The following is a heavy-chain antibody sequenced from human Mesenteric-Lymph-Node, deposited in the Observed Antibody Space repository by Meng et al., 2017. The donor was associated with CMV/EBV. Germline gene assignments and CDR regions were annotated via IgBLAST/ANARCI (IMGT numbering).Heavy chain of an antibody. Sequence: GESLKISCAASGFTFSSYAMSWVRQAPGKGLEWVSAISGSGGSTYYADSVKGRFTISRDNSKNTLYLQMNSLRAEDTAVYYCAKDHEWELLVGYFDYWGQGTRVTVSS. J-gene: IGHJ4*02. CDR2: ISGSGGST. V-gene: IGHV3-23*01. CDR3: AKDHEWELLVGYFDY. D-gene: IGHD1-26*01. CDR1: GFTFSSYA.